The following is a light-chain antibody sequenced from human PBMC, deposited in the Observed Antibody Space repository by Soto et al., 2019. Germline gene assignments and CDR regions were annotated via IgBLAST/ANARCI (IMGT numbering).Light chain of an antibody. CDR3: QQYDTFLT. J-gene: IGKJ4*01. CDR1: QSISNW. CDR2: KAS. Sequence: DIQMTQSPSTLSASVGDRVTITCRASQSISNWLAWYQQKPGKAPKLLIYKASSLESGVPSRFSGSGSGTEFTLTISRLQPDDFATYYCQQYDTFLTFGGGTKVEIK. V-gene: IGKV1-5*03.